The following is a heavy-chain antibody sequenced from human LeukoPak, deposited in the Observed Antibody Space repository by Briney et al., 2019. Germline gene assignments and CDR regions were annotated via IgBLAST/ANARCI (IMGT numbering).Heavy chain of an antibody. CDR2: ISSSGSTR. J-gene: IGHJ4*02. CDR1: GFTFSDYY. V-gene: IGHV3-11*01. Sequence: PGGSLRLSCAASGFTFSDYYMSWLRQAPGKGLEWVSYISSSGSTRYYADSVKGRFTISRDNAKNSLYLQMNSLRAEDTAVYYCARDSLPYYYDSSGFDYWGQGTLVTVSS. D-gene: IGHD3-22*01. CDR3: ARDSLPYYYDSSGFDY.